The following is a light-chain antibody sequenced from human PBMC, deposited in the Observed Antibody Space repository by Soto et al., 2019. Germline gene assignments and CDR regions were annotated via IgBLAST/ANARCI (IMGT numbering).Light chain of an antibody. J-gene: IGKJ5*01. CDR1: QSLVHRDEIAY. Sequence: DVVMTQSPPSLPVPLGQEASIXXRSXQSLVHRDEIAYFSWVQQRPGRSPRXXIYKVSNRDSGVPARFSGSGAGTDFALKISRVEAEDVGVYYCMQGTHWPITFGQGTRLEIK. V-gene: IGKV2-30*02. CDR3: MQGTHWPIT. CDR2: KVS.